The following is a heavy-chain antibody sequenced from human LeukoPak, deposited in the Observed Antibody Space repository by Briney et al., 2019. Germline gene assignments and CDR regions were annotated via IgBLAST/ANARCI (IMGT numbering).Heavy chain of an antibody. CDR2: FDPGDGET. J-gene: IGHJ4*02. CDR1: GYTLTELS. CDR3: ATGDSGSDLFDY. V-gene: IGHV1-24*01. D-gene: IGHD1-26*01. Sequence: GASVKVSCKVSGYTLTELSMHWVRQAPGKGLEWMGGFDPGDGETIYAQKFQGRVTMTEDTSTDTAYMELSSLRSEDTAVYYCATGDSGSDLFDYWGQGTLVTVSS.